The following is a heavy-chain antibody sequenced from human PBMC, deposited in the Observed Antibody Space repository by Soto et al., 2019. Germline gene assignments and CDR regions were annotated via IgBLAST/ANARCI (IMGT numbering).Heavy chain of an antibody. CDR1: GYTFTSYD. V-gene: IGHV1-2*04. J-gene: IGHJ5*01. D-gene: IGHD6-25*01. CDR2: INPNNGDT. Sequence: ASVKVSCKASGYTFTSYDIHWVRQAPGQGLEWMGWINPNNGDTRYAHKFQDSVTMTGDTSISTAYMDVKKLRSDDTAIYYCTRTELGAAYNWFDPWGQGTLVTVSS. CDR3: TRTELGAAYNWFDP.